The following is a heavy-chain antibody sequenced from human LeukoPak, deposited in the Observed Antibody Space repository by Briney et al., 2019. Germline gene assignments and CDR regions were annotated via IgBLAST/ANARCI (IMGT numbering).Heavy chain of an antibody. V-gene: IGHV3-53*01. Sequence: GGSLRLSCAASGLTVSTNYMTWVRQAPGKGLEWVSIIHSDGSTYYADSVKGRFTISRDNYKNTLYLQMNSLRGEDTAMYYCARDLDYFDSSGSHRRRNYFDYWGQGTLVTVSP. J-gene: IGHJ4*02. D-gene: IGHD3-22*01. CDR2: IHSDGST. CDR3: ARDLDYFDSSGSHRRRNYFDY. CDR1: GLTVSTNY.